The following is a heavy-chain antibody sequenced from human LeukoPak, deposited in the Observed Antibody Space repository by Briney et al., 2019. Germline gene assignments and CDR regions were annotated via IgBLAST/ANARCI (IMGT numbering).Heavy chain of an antibody. V-gene: IGHV3-74*01. J-gene: IGHJ4*02. CDR1: GFTFDDYA. CDR3: ARDNFYAVDY. CDR2: INSDGST. Sequence: GGSLRLSCAASGFTFDDYAMHWVRHAPGKGLVWVSRINSDGSTIYADSVRGRFTMSRDNAKNTLYLQINGLRVEDTAVYYCARDNFYAVDYWGQGTLVTV. D-gene: IGHD2/OR15-2a*01.